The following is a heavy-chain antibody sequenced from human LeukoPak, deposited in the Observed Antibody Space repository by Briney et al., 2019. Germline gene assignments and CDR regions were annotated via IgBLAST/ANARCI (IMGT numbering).Heavy chain of an antibody. Sequence: KASESLSLTCTVYGESFSGYYWTWIRQPPGKGLEWIGEIFHPGSTDYNPSLKSRVTISVDTSKNQFSLKVNSVTAADTAVYYCARGGGIAAAADYFDYWGQGTLVTVSA. J-gene: IGHJ4*02. CDR2: IFHPGST. D-gene: IGHD6-13*01. V-gene: IGHV4-34*01. CDR1: GESFSGYY. CDR3: ARGGGIAAAADYFDY.